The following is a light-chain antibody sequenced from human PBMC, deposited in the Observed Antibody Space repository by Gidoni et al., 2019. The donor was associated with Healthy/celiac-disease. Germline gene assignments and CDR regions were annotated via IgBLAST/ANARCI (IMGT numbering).Light chain of an antibody. V-gene: IGKV2-28*01. CDR3: VQALQTPRT. CDR2: LGS. J-gene: IGKJ2*01. CDR1: QSLLHSNGYKY. Sequence: DIVMTQSPLSLPVTPGEPASISCRSSQSLLHSNGYKYLDWYLQKPGQSPQLLIYLGSNRASGVPDRFSGSGSGTDFTLKISRVEAEDVGVYYCVQALQTPRTFXQGTKLEIK.